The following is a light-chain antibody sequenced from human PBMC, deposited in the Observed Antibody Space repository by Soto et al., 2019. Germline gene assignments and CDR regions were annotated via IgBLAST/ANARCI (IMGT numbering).Light chain of an antibody. Sequence: EIVLTQSPATLSLSPGERATLSCGASQSVSSSSLAWYQQKPGLAPRLLIYDSSSRATGISGRFSGGGSGTDFTLTISRLEPEDFAVYYCQQYGTSPITFGQGTRLEIE. V-gene: IGKV3D-20*01. J-gene: IGKJ5*01. CDR3: QQYGTSPIT. CDR2: DSS. CDR1: QSVSSSS.